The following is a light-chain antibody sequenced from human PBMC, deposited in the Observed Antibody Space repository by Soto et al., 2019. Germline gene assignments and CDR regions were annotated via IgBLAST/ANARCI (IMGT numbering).Light chain of an antibody. Sequence: IVMTQSPATLSVSPGERATLACWASQSISSNLAWFQQKPGQAPRLLIYDASTMATGFPARFSGSGSGTEFTLTISSLQSEDFAVYYCQKYNNWPLTFGGGTTVDIK. CDR2: DAS. J-gene: IGKJ4*01. V-gene: IGKV3-15*01. CDR3: QKYNNWPLT. CDR1: QSISSN.